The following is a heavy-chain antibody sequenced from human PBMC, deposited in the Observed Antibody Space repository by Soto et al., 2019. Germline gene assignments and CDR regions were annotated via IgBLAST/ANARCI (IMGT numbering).Heavy chain of an antibody. CDR3: ARSIWFGELFAPGFDY. J-gene: IGHJ4*02. CDR2: IYPGDSDT. Sequence: GESLTISGKGSGYSFTSYWIGWVRQMPGKGLEWMGIIYPGDSDTRYSPSFQGQVTISADKSISTAYLQWSSLKASDTAMYYCARSIWFGELFAPGFDYWGQGTLVPVSS. V-gene: IGHV5-51*01. CDR1: GYSFTSYW. D-gene: IGHD3-10*01.